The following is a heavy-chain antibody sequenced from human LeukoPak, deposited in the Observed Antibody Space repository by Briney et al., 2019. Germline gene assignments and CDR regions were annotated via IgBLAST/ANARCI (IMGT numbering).Heavy chain of an antibody. CDR2: IGASGGST. CDR3: VYDILDY. J-gene: IGHJ4*02. Sequence: GGSLRLSCAASGFTVSSNYMSWVRQAPGKGLEWVSGIGASGGSTYYADSVKGRFTISRDNSKNTLYLQMNSLRAEDTAVYYCVYDILDYWGQGTLVTVSS. V-gene: IGHV3-23*01. CDR1: GFTVSSNY. D-gene: IGHD2-2*02.